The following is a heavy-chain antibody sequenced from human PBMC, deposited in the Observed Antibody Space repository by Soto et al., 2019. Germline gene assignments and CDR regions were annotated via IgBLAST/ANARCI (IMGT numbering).Heavy chain of an antibody. D-gene: IGHD7-27*01. CDR2: ISHTGST. CDR1: GGSISSSNC. CDR3: ARYGDDHIYGMDV. Sequence: QVQLQESGPGLVKPSGTLSLTCAVSGGSISSSNCWTWVRQPPGKGLEWIGEISHTGSTNYSPSLNSRVTISVDKSKNQFSLKVTSVTAADTAFYYCARYGDDHIYGMDVWGQGTTVTVSS. V-gene: IGHV4-4*02. J-gene: IGHJ6*02.